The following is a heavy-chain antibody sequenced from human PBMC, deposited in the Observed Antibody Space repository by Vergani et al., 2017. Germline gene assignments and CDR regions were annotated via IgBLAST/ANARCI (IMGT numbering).Heavy chain of an antibody. CDR1: GYTITDYY. CDR3: ARGRPYGGWFDP. J-gene: IGHJ5*02. CDR2: INPNSGGT. Sequence: QVHLVQSGSEVKKPGASVKVSCKASGYTITDYYIHWVRHAPGQRLEWMGWINPNSGGTEYAQKFQSRGTMTWDTSTTTAYVDLSSLRSDDTAVYYCARGRPYGGWFDPWGQGTLVTVSS. V-gene: IGHV1-2*02. D-gene: IGHD4-17*01.